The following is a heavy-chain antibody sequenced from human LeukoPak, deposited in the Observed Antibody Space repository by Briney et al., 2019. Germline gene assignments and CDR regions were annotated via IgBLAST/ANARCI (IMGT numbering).Heavy chain of an antibody. CDR2: ISYDGSNK. Sequence: GGSLRLSCAASGFTFSSYAMHWVRQAPGKGLEWVAVISYDGSNKYYADSVKGRFTISRDNSKNTLYLQMNSLRAEDTAVYYCAKEGSYDFWSGYYSHYYYYMDVWGKRTTVTVSS. D-gene: IGHD3-3*01. J-gene: IGHJ6*03. V-gene: IGHV3-30*04. CDR1: GFTFSSYA. CDR3: AKEGSYDFWSGYYSHYYYYMDV.